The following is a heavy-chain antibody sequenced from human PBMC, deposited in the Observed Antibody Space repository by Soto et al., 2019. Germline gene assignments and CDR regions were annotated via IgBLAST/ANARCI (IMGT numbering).Heavy chain of an antibody. J-gene: IGHJ6*02. D-gene: IGHD6-13*01. Sequence: EVQLLESGGGLVQPGGSLRLSCAASGFTFSTYAMSWVRQAPGKGLEWVSAISGSGAITYYADSVKGRFTISRDNSKNTLYLQMNSLRAEDTAVFYCAKGPHGSSWYDYYGMDVWGQGTTVTVSS. CDR2: ISGSGAIT. CDR1: GFTFSTYA. V-gene: IGHV3-23*01. CDR3: AKGPHGSSWYDYYGMDV.